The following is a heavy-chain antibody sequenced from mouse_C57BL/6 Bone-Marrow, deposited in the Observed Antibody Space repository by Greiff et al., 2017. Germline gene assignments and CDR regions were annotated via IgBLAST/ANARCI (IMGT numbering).Heavy chain of an antibody. CDR3: AKFDGYPYAMDY. CDR2: IWRGGST. V-gene: IGHV2-5*01. CDR1: GFSLTSYG. Sequence: QVQLQQSGPGLVQPSQSLSITCTVSGFSLTSYGVHWVRQSPGQGLEWLGVIWRGGSTDYNAAFMSRLSITKDNSKSQVFFKMNSLQADDTAIYYCAKFDGYPYAMDYWGQGTSVTVSS. D-gene: IGHD2-3*01. J-gene: IGHJ4*01.